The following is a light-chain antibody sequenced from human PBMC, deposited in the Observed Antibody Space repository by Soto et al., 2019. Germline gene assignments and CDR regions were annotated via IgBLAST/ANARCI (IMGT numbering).Light chain of an antibody. Sequence: DIQMTQSPSSLSAPVGDRVTITCQASQDINKNLIWYQQKPGKAPKLLIYDASDLETGVPSRFSGSGSGTGFTFTISSLQSEDFATYYCQQYESLPLTFGQGTRLEIK. CDR1: QDINKN. CDR2: DAS. V-gene: IGKV1-33*01. J-gene: IGKJ5*01. CDR3: QQYESLPLT.